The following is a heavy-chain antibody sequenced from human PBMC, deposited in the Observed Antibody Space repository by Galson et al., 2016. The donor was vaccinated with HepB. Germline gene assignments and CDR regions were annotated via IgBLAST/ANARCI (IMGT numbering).Heavy chain of an antibody. CDR3: ARDPGSGTWKNYFDY. Sequence: SLRLSCAASGFSFSSYGIHWMRQAPGKGLEWLSVIWYDGHTKNYAGSVEGRFTISRDNSKNTLYLEINSLRAEDSAVYYCARDPGSGTWKNYFDYWGQGTLVTVSS. V-gene: IGHV3-33*01. D-gene: IGHD2-15*01. J-gene: IGHJ4*02. CDR1: GFSFSSYG. CDR2: IWYDGHTK.